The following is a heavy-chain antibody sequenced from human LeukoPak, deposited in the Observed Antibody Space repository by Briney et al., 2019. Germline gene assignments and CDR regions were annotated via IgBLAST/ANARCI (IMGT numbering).Heavy chain of an antibody. CDR3: AWYTVTTSGDY. V-gene: IGHV3-30*01. D-gene: IGHD4-17*01. CDR1: GFTFSSYA. J-gene: IGHJ4*02. Sequence: GRSLRLSCAASGFTFSSYAMHWVRQAPGKGLEWVAVISYDGSNKYYADSVKGRFTISRDNSKNTLYLQMNSLRAEDTAVYYCAWYTVTTSGDYWGQGTLVTVSS. CDR2: ISYDGSNK.